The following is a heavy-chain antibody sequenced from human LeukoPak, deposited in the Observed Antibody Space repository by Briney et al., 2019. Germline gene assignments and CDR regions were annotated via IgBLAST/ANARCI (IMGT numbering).Heavy chain of an antibody. CDR1: GYTFTSYG. CDR2: ISAYNGNT. J-gene: IGHJ4*02. Sequence: GASVKVSCKASGYTFTSYGISWVRQAPGQGLEWMGWISAYNGNTNYAQKLQVRVTMTTDTSTSTAYMELRSLRSDDTAVYYCARDRRYSGSYPVDYWGQGTLVTVSS. D-gene: IGHD1-26*01. CDR3: ARDRRYSGSYPVDY. V-gene: IGHV1-18*01.